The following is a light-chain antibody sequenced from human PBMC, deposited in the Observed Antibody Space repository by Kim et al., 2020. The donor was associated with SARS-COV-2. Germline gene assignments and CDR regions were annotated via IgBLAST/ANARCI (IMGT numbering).Light chain of an antibody. Sequence: DIVMTQSPDSLAVSLGERATINCKSSQSVLYSSNNKNYLAWYQQKPGQPPKLLIYWASTRESGVPDRFSGSGSGTDFTLTISSLSAEDVAVYYCQQYYSTPKWTFGQGTKVDIK. CDR1: QSVLYSSNNKNY. J-gene: IGKJ1*01. V-gene: IGKV4-1*01. CDR3: QQYYSTPKWT. CDR2: WAS.